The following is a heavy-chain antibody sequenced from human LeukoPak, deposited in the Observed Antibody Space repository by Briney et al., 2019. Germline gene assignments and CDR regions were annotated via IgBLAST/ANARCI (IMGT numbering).Heavy chain of an antibody. J-gene: IGHJ3*02. CDR2: INHSGST. Sequence: PSETLSLTCAVYGGSFSGYYWSWIRQPPGKGLEWIGEINHSGSTNYNPSLKSRVTISVDTSKNQFSLKLSSVTAADTAVHYCARDLDYGDGHYAFDIWGQGTMVTVSS. D-gene: IGHD4-17*01. CDR1: GGSFSGYY. V-gene: IGHV4-34*01. CDR3: ARDLDYGDGHYAFDI.